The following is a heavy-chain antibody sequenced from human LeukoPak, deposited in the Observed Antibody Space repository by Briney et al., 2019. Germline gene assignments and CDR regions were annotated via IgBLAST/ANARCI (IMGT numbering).Heavy chain of an antibody. J-gene: IGHJ4*02. CDR3: ARSRGYRMVSLIGY. V-gene: IGHV3-23*01. CDR1: GFTFSSYA. CDR2: ISGSGGST. Sequence: GSLRLSCAASGFTFSSYAMSWARPAPGKGLEWVSAISGSGGSTYYADSVKGRFTISRDNSKNTLYLQMNSLRAEDTAVYYCARSRGYRMVSLIGYWGQGTLVTVSS. D-gene: IGHD3-10*01.